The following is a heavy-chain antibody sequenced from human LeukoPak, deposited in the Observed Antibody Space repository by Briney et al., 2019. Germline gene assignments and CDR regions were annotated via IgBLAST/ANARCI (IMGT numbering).Heavy chain of an antibody. CDR3: ARHYLYDTSGDGTHYFDY. CDR1: GYSINSGYH. J-gene: IGHJ4*02. CDR2: IYHSGST. D-gene: IGHD3-22*01. Sequence: SSETLSLTCIVSGYSINSGYHWGWIRQPPGKGLEWIGSIYHSGSTYYNPSLKSRVTISIDTSKNQFSLKLSSVTAADTAVYYCARHYLYDTSGDGTHYFDYWGQGTLVTVSS. V-gene: IGHV4-38-2*02.